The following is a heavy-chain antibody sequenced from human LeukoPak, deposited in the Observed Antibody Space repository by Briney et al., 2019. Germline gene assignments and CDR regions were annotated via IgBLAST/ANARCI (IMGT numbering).Heavy chain of an antibody. Sequence: GGSLRLSCAASGFTDSNSYMTWVRQAPGKGLEWVANIKQDGREKYYVDSVKGRFTISRDNTKNSLYLQMNSLRAEDTAVYYCAREGPDYWGQGTLVTVSS. V-gene: IGHV3-7*04. CDR2: IKQDGREK. J-gene: IGHJ4*02. CDR3: AREGPDY. CDR1: GFTDSNSY.